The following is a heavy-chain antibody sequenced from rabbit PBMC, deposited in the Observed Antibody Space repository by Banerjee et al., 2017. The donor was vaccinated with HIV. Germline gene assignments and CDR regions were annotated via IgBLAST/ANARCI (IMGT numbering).Heavy chain of an antibody. CDR2: IYTGDGIT. CDR3: ARDYYYGSNGYTYNL. Sequence: KGLELIACIYTGDGITYYASWTKGRFTISKTSSTTVTLQMTSLTAADTATYFCARDYYYGSNGYTYNLWGPGTLVTVS. V-gene: IGHV1S40*01. D-gene: IGHD6-1*01. J-gene: IGHJ4*01.